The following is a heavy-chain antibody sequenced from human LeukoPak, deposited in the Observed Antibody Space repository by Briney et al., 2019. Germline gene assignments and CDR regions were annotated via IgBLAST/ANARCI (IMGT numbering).Heavy chain of an antibody. Sequence: PGRSLRLSCAASGFTFDDYAMHWVRQAPGKGLEWVSGISWNSGSIGYADSVKGRFTISRDNAKNSLYLQMNSLRAEDTALYYCAKDGHYYDSSGYYREYFQHWGQGTLVTVSA. CDR3: AKDGHYYDSSGYYREYFQH. D-gene: IGHD3-22*01. V-gene: IGHV3-9*01. CDR2: ISWNSGSI. J-gene: IGHJ1*01. CDR1: GFTFDDYA.